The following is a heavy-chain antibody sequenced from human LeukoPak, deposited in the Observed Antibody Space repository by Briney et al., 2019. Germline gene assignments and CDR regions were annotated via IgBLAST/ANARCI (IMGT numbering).Heavy chain of an antibody. V-gene: IGHV1-8*03. D-gene: IGHD1-26*01. Sequence: ASVKVSCKASGYTFTNYDINWVRQATGQGLEWMGWMNPNSGNAGYAQKFQGRVTITRNTSISTAYMELSSLRSEDTAVYYCAREDDTGRYMGDDAFDIWGQGTMVTVSS. CDR2: MNPNSGNA. CDR1: GYTFTNYD. J-gene: IGHJ3*02. CDR3: AREDDTGRYMGDDAFDI.